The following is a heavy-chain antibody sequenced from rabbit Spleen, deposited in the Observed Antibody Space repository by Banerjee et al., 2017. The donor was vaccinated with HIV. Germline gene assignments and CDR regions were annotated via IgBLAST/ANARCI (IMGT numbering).Heavy chain of an antibody. CDR2: IGAGSSGST. J-gene: IGHJ4*01. V-gene: IGHV1S40*01. Sequence: QSLEESGGGLVKPGASLTLTCKASGFSFSSDYDMCWVRQAPGKGLEWVACIGAGSSGSTYYASWAKGRFTISRTWSTTVTLQMTSLTAADTATYFCARDLVAVIGWNFNLWGQGTLVTVS. CDR1: GFSFSSDYD. CDR3: ARDLVAVIGWNFNL. D-gene: IGHD1-1*01.